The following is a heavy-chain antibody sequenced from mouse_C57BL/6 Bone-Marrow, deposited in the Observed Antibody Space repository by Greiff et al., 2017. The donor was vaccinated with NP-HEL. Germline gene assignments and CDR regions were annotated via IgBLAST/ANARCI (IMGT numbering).Heavy chain of an antibody. CDR1: GYTFKSYG. J-gene: IGHJ3*01. CDR3: ARGLYGNRAY. V-gene: IGHV1-81*01. CDR2: IYPRSGNT. Sequence: QVQLQQSGAELARPGASVKLSCKASGYTFKSYGISWVKQRTGQGLEWIGEIYPRSGNTYYNEKFKGKATLTADKTSSTAYMELRSLASEDSAVYFCARGLYGNRAYWGQGTLVTVSA. D-gene: IGHD1-1*01.